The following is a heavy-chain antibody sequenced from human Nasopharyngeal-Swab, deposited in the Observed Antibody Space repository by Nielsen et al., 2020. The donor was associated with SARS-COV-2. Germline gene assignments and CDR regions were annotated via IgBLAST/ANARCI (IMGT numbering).Heavy chain of an antibody. Sequence: SETLSLTCTVSGGSISSDYWSWIRQPPGKGLEWIGYIYYSGSTNYNPSLKSRVTISVDTSKNQFSLKLSSVTAADTAVYYCRGITGTPGAFDIWGQGTMVTVSS. J-gene: IGHJ3*02. V-gene: IGHV4-59*01. CDR2: IYYSGST. CDR3: RGITGTPGAFDI. CDR1: GGSISSDY. D-gene: IGHD1-20*01.